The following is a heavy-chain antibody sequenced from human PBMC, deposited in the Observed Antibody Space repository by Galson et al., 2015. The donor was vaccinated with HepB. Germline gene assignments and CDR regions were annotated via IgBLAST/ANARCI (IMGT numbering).Heavy chain of an antibody. CDR3: ARDSDSSGYWLGDAFDI. J-gene: IGHJ3*02. CDR1: GFTFSSYA. D-gene: IGHD3-22*01. Sequence: SLRLSCAASGFTFSSYAMHWVRQAPGKGLEWVAVISYDGSNKYYADSVKGRFTISRDNSKNTLYLQMNSLRAEDTAVYYCARDSDSSGYWLGDAFDIWGQGTMVTVSS. V-gene: IGHV3-30-3*01. CDR2: ISYDGSNK.